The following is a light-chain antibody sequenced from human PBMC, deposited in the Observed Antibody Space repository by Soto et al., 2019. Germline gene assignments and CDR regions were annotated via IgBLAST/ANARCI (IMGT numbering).Light chain of an antibody. V-gene: IGLV2-11*01. Sequence: QSALTQPRSVSGSPGQSVTISCTGTSSDVGGYNYVSWYQHHPGRAPKLMIYDVSKRPSGVPDRFSGSKSGNTASLTISGLQAEDEADYYCCSYAVSYRPYVFGTGTKLTVL. CDR2: DVS. CDR3: CSYAVSYRPYV. CDR1: SSDVGGYNY. J-gene: IGLJ1*01.